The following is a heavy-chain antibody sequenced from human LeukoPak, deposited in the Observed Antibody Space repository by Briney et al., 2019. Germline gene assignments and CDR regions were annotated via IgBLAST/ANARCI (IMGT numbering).Heavy chain of an antibody. D-gene: IGHD2-8*01. CDR1: GYTFTGYY. J-gene: IGHJ4*02. CDR2: ISYDGNNK. V-gene: IGHV3-30-3*01. Sequence: SCKASGYTFTGYYMHWVRQAPGKGLEWVAVISYDGNNKYYPDSVKGRFTISRDNSKNTLYLQMNSLRTEDTAVYYCAQGKNIVLMVHASPFDYWGQGTLVTVSS. CDR3: AQGKNIVLMVHASPFDY.